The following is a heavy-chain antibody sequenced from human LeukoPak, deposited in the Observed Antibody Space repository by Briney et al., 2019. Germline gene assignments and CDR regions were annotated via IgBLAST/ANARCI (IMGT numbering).Heavy chain of an antibody. CDR3: AKDLIAVAGTPSYYFDY. Sequence: GGSLRLSCAASGFTFSSYGMHWVRQAPGKGLEWVAVISYDGSNKYYADSVKGRFTISRDNSKNTLYLQMNSLRAEDTAVYYCAKDLIAVAGTPSYYFDYWGQGTLVTVSS. J-gene: IGHJ4*02. D-gene: IGHD6-19*01. V-gene: IGHV3-30*18. CDR1: GFTFSSYG. CDR2: ISYDGSNK.